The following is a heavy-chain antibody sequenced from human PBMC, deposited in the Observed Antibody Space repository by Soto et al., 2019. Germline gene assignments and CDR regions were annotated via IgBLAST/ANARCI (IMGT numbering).Heavy chain of an antibody. V-gene: IGHV1-18*01. D-gene: IGHD2-2*01. Sequence: QIQLEQSRPELRKPGASVKVSCKASGYIFSNFGISWVRQAPGQGLEWMGWISGYNDNTNYAQKFQDRRRMTTDISTVTAYMELTTLRSEDTAVYYCAKDASSWFYYFYGMDVWGQGTRVTVSS. CDR1: GYIFSNFG. CDR2: ISGYNDNT. J-gene: IGHJ6*02. CDR3: AKDASSWFYYFYGMDV.